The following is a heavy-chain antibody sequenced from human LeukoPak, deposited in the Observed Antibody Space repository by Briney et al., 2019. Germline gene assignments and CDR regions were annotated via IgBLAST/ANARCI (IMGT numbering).Heavy chain of an antibody. Sequence: GGSLRLSCAASGFTFSSYSMNWVRQVPGKGLEWVSSISSSSSYIYYADSVKGRFTISKDNAKNSLYLQMNSLRAEDTAVYYCATAVSVAGDSWGQGTLVTVSS. J-gene: IGHJ5*01. D-gene: IGHD6-19*01. CDR2: ISSSSSYI. CDR3: ATAVSVAGDS. V-gene: IGHV3-21*01. CDR1: GFTFSSYS.